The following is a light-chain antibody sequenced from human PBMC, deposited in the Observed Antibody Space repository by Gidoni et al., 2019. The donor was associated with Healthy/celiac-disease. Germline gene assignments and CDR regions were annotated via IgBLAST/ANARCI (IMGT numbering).Light chain of an antibody. V-gene: IGKV1-39*01. CDR1: HSISSY. CDR2: AAS. J-gene: IGKJ4*01. Sequence: DIQMTQYPTSLSASVGGRVTITCRPSHSISSYLNWYQQTPGKAPMLLIYAASSLQSRVPSRFSGSGSGKDFTLTISSLQPEDFATYYCQRSYSTPGLTFGGGTKVEIK. CDR3: QRSYSTPGLT.